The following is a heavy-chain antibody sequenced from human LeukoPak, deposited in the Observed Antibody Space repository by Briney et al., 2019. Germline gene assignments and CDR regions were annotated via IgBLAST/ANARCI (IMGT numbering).Heavy chain of an antibody. Sequence: SETLSLTCTVSGGSISSYYWSWIRQPPGKGLEWIGYIYYSGSTYYNPPLKSRVTISVDTSKNQFSLKLSSVTAADTAVYYCARVGDSSGYYYLVFDYWGQGTLVTVSS. D-gene: IGHD3-22*01. J-gene: IGHJ4*02. CDR2: IYYSGST. CDR1: GGSISSYY. V-gene: IGHV4-59*08. CDR3: ARVGDSSGYYYLVFDY.